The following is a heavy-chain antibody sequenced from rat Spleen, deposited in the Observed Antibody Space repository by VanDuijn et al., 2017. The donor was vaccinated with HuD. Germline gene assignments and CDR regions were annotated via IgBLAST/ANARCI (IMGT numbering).Heavy chain of an antibody. CDR2: IDTNGGTT. CDR1: GFTFSNYW. CDR3: ATSRPLTGIPYNWFAY. Sequence: EVQLVESGGGLVQPGRSLKVSCAASGFTFSNYWMFWIRQTPGKGLEWLSSIDTNGGTTYYSDSVKGRFTISRDNAKSSLYLQMDSLRSEDTATYYCATSRPLTGIPYNWFAYWGQGVMVTVSS. D-gene: IGHD3-8*01. J-gene: IGHJ2*01. V-gene: IGHV5-58*01.